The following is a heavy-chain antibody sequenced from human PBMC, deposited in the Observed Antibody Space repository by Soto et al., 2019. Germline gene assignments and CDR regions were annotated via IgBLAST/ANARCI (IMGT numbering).Heavy chain of an antibody. CDR1: GYTFTSYY. J-gene: IGHJ5*02. Sequence: ASVKVSCKASGYTFTSYYMHWVRQAPGQGLEWMGIINPSGGSTSYAQKFHGRVTMTRDTSTSTVYMELSSLRSEDTAVYYCAREVKREHPSLAKGGLNPWGKGTLVTVSS. CDR2: INPSGGST. D-gene: IGHD1-1*01. V-gene: IGHV1-46*01. CDR3: AREVKREHPSLAKGGLNP.